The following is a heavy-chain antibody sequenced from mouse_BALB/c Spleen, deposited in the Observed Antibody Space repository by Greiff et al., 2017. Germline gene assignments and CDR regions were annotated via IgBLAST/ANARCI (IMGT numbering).Heavy chain of an antibody. CDR2: IDPANGNT. CDR1: GFNIKDTY. D-gene: IGHD2-4*01. V-gene: IGHV14-3*02. CDR3: ARDYDVLGNFDY. Sequence: EVQLQQSGAELVKPGASVKLSCTASGFNIKDTYMPWVKQRPEQGLEWIGRIDPANGNTKYDPKFQGKATITADTSSNTAYLQLSSLTSEDTAVYYGARDYDVLGNFDYWGQGTTLTVSS. J-gene: IGHJ2*01.